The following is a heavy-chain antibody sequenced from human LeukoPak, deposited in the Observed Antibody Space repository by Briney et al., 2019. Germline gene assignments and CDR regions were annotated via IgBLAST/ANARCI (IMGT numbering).Heavy chain of an antibody. Sequence: GASVKVSCKASGYTFTGYYMHWVRQAPGQGLEWMGWINPNSGGTNYAQKFQGRVTMTRDTCISTAYMELSRLRSDDTAVYYCVSAVEWLLYYFDYWGQGTLVTVSS. D-gene: IGHD3-3*01. J-gene: IGHJ4*02. V-gene: IGHV1-2*02. CDR3: VSAVEWLLYYFDY. CDR1: GYTFTGYY. CDR2: INPNSGGT.